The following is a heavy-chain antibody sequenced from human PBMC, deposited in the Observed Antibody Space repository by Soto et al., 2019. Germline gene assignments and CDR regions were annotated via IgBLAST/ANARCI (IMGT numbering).Heavy chain of an antibody. Sequence: QVQLVESGGGVVPPGRPLRLSCAASGFTFSDYAMHWVCQAPGKGLEWVAVRSDEGSIEFNGGSVKGRFTISRDNSKKMLYLEMNSLSPEDTAVYYCATCSAGRCYGALGGTLDYYGMDVGGQGTTVTVSS. D-gene: IGHD2-15*01. V-gene: IGHV3-30*04. CDR3: ATCSAGRCYGALGGTLDYYGMDV. CDR1: GFTFSDYA. CDR2: RSDEGSIE. J-gene: IGHJ6*02.